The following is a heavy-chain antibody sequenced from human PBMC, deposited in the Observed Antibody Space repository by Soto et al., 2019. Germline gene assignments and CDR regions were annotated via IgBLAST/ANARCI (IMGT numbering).Heavy chain of an antibody. CDR3: ARGRIAAVSALYYYYGMDV. J-gene: IGHJ6*02. CDR1: GGSFSGYY. D-gene: IGHD6-13*01. Sequence: PSETLSLTCAVYGGSFSGYYWSWIRQPPGKGLELIGEVNHSGRTNYNPSLKSRATISVDTSKNQFSLKLSSVTAADTAVYYCARGRIAAVSALYYYYGMDVWGQGTTVTVSS. V-gene: IGHV4-34*01. CDR2: VNHSGRT.